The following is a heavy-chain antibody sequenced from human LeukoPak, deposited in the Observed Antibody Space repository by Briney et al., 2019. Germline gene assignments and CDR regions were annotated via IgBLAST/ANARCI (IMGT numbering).Heavy chain of an antibody. J-gene: IGHJ4*02. D-gene: IGHD2-2*01. CDR3: ARVGPTGVSPQLDY. Sequence: WASVKVSCKASGYTFTGYYMHWVRQAPGQGLEWMGWINPNSGGTNYAQKFQGRVTMTRDTSISTVYMELTRLTSDDTAVYYCARVGPTGVSPQLDYWGQGTLVTVSS. CDR2: INPNSGGT. CDR1: GYTFTGYY. V-gene: IGHV1-2*02.